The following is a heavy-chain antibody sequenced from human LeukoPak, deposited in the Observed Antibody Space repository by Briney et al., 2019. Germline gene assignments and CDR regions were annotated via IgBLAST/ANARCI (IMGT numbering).Heavy chain of an antibody. CDR2: INSDGFSI. CDR1: GFTFSSYW. J-gene: IGHJ4*02. CDR3: STIGFNWDY. D-gene: IGHD1-20*01. Sequence: PGGSLRLSCAASGFTFSSYWMHWVRQAPGKGLVWVSRINSDGFSITYADSVQGRFTISRDNAKNALYLQMNSLRAEDTAVYYCSTIGFNWDYWGQGTLVTVSS. V-gene: IGHV3-74*01.